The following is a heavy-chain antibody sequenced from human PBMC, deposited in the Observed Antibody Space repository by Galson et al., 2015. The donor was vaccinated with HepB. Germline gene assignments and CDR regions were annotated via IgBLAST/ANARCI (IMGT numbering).Heavy chain of an antibody. Sequence: SVKVSCKVSGYSLTDLSIQWVRQAPGKGLEWMGGFHPEQAETFYEQKFQGRVTMTEDTSTDTAYMELSSLRSEDTAVYYCANAGGDFWSGFESWGQGTLVAVSS. D-gene: IGHD3-3*01. V-gene: IGHV1-24*01. J-gene: IGHJ4*02. CDR1: GYSLTDLS. CDR2: FHPEQAET. CDR3: ANAGGDFWSGFES.